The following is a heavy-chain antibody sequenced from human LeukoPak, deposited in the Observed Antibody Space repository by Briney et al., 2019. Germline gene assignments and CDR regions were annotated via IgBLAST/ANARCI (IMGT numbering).Heavy chain of an antibody. CDR1: GFTFSDYY. CDR2: ISSSGSSI. D-gene: IGHD3-22*01. CDR3: ASEQSGYFDY. V-gene: IGHV3-11*01. J-gene: IGHJ4*02. Sequence: PGGSLRLSCAASGFTFSDYYMSWIRQAPGKGLEWVSYISSSGSSIYYADSVKGRFPISRDNAKNSLYLKMNSLRVEDTAVYYCASEQSGYFDYWGQGTLVTVSS.